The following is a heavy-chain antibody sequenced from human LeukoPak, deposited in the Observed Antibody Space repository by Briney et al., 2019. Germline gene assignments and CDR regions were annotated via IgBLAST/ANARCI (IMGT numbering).Heavy chain of an antibody. CDR3: ARDSSSWYAYYYYYGMDV. V-gene: IGHV3-33*01. D-gene: IGHD6-13*01. CDR2: IWYDGSNK. J-gene: IGHJ6*04. Sequence: PGGSLRLSCAASGFTFSSYGMHWVRQAPGKGLEWVAVIWYDGSNKYYADSVKGRFTISRDNSKNTLYLQMNSLRAEDTAVYYCARDSSSWYAYYYYYGMDVWGKGTTVTVSS. CDR1: GFTFSSYG.